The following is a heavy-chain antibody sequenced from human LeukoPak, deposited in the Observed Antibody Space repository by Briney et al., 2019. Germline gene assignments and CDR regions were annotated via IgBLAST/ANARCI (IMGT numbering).Heavy chain of an antibody. J-gene: IGHJ4*02. CDR2: INNNNGNA. V-gene: IGHV1-18*01. Sequence: ASVKVSCKASGYRFSTSGISWMRQVPGQGPEWMGWINNNNGNANYAQNLQGRVIMTTDTSTNTAYMELRSLRSDDTAVYYCAKDDTMVGDHWGQGTLVTVSS. CDR3: AKDDTMVGDH. D-gene: IGHD3-10*01. CDR1: GYRFSTSG.